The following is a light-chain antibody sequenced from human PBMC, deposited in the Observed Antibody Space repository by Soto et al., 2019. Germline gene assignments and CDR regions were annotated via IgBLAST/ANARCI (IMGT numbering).Light chain of an antibody. CDR1: SSNIGAGYD. CDR3: QSYDSSLSAHV. Sequence: QSVLTQPPSVSGAPGQRVTISCTGSSSNIGAGYDVHWYQQLPGTAPKLLIYGNSNRPSGVPDRFSGSKSGTSASLAITGLQAEDEADYYCQSYDSSLSAHVFGTGNKVTVL. CDR2: GNS. J-gene: IGLJ1*01. V-gene: IGLV1-40*01.